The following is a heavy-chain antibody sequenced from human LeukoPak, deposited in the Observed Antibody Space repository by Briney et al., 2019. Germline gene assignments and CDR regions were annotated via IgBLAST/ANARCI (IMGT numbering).Heavy chain of an antibody. Sequence: ASVKVSFKASGYTFTSYDINWVRQATGQGLEWMGWMNPNSGNTGYAQKFQGRVTMTRNTSISTAYMELSSLRSEDTAVYYCARGPDYYDSSGYYSLKYWGQGTLVTVSS. CDR3: ARGPDYYDSSGYYSLKY. V-gene: IGHV1-8*01. J-gene: IGHJ4*02. CDR1: GYTFTSYD. D-gene: IGHD3-22*01. CDR2: MNPNSGNT.